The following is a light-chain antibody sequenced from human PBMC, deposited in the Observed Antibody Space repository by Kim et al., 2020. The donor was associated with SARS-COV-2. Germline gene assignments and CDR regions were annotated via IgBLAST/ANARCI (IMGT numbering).Light chain of an antibody. Sequence: APGKTASITCGGNNIGSKSVHWYQQKPGQAPVLVIYYDSYRPSGIPERFSGSNSGNTATLTISRVEAGDEADYYCQVWDSSSDHRVFGGGTQLTVL. CDR3: QVWDSSSDHRV. V-gene: IGLV3-21*04. CDR2: YDS. J-gene: IGLJ3*02. CDR1: NIGSKS.